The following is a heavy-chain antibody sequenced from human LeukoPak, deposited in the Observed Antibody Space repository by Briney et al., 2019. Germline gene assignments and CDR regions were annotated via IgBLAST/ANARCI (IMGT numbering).Heavy chain of an antibody. Sequence: ASVKVSCKAFGGTFSSYAISWVRQAPGQGLEWMGRIIPILGIANYAQKFQGRVTITADKSTSTAYMELSSLRSEDTAVYYCASYYDSSGYYRPYNWFDPWGQGTLVTVSS. CDR3: ASYYDSSGYYRPYNWFDP. J-gene: IGHJ5*02. V-gene: IGHV1-69*04. CDR2: IIPILGIA. CDR1: GGTFSSYA. D-gene: IGHD3-22*01.